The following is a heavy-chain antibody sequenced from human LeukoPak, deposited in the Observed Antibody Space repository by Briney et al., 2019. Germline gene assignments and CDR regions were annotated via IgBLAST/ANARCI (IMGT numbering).Heavy chain of an antibody. CDR1: GYTFTSYG. CDR3: ARDSIVLMVYAMPNWFDP. V-gene: IGHV1-18*01. CDR2: ISAYNGNT. Sequence: ASAKVSCKASGYTFTSYGISWVRQAPGQGLEWMGWISAYNGNTNYAQKLQGRVTMTTDTSTSTAYMELRSLRSDDTAVYYCARDSIVLMVYAMPNWFDPWGQGTLVTVSS. D-gene: IGHD2-8*01. J-gene: IGHJ5*02.